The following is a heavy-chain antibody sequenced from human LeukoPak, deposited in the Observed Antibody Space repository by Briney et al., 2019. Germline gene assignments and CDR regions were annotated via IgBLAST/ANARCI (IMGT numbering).Heavy chain of an antibody. J-gene: IGHJ4*02. CDR1: GFTFSSYT. CDR3: ARDYYGDYYFDY. V-gene: IGHV3-48*01. D-gene: IGHD4-17*01. Sequence: GGSLRLSCAASGFTFSSYTMNWVRQAPGKRLEWVSSISSSTCTIHYADSVKGRFTIFRDNAKNSLYLQMNSLRAEDTAVYFCARDYYGDYYFDYWGQGTLVTVSS. CDR2: ISSSTCTI.